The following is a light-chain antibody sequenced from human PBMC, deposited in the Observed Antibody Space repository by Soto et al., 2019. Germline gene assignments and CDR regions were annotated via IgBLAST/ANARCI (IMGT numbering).Light chain of an antibody. CDR2: EAS. CDR1: QSVSSS. J-gene: IGKJ3*01. Sequence: EIVLTQSPGTLSLSPGERATLSCRASQSVSSSLAWYQQKPGQAPRLLIYEASSRATGIPDRFSGSGSGRDFTLTISRLGPEDFAVYYCQQYGTSPRTFGPGTKVDL. CDR3: QQYGTSPRT. V-gene: IGKV3-20*01.